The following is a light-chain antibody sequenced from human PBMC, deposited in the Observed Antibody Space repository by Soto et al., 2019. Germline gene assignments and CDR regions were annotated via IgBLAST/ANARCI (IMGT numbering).Light chain of an antibody. V-gene: IGKV3-11*01. CDR1: QSVTSA. CDR3: LQHNSFPRT. J-gene: IGKJ1*01. CDR2: DVS. Sequence: EIVLTQSPATLSLSPGDRATLSCRASQSVTSALAWFQQKPGQAPRLLIYDVSRRATGIPARFSGSGSGTDFTLTINSLEPEDFATYYCLQHNSFPRTFGQGTKVEIK.